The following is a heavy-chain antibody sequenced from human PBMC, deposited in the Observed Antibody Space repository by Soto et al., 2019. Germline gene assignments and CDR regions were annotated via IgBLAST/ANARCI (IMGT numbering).Heavy chain of an antibody. D-gene: IGHD3-22*01. V-gene: IGHV3-64D*06. CDR3: VKPQVYCYDSSAYSPL. CDR2: IWSDGGSA. J-gene: IGHJ4*02. CDR1: GFTFSTYS. Sequence: AGSLSLSCSASGFTFSTYSIHWVRQAPGKGLEYVSDIWSDGGSAYYADSVKGRFTITRDNSRNTLYLQMSFLRAEDTAIYYCVKPQVYCYDSSAYSPLWGQGTLVTVSS.